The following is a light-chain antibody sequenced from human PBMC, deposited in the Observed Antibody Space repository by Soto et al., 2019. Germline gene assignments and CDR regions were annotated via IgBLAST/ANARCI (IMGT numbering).Light chain of an antibody. J-gene: IGKJ4*01. CDR1: QSLTSN. CDR2: DTS. V-gene: IGKV3-15*01. Sequence: EIILTQSPGTLYVSPGERATLSCRASQSLTSNLAWYQQRHCQAPRLLIYDTSTRATDIPARFIGSGSGTDFTLTIASLHSEDFTVYYCQQYNHWPRMLSFGGGTRV. CDR3: QQYNHWPRMLS.